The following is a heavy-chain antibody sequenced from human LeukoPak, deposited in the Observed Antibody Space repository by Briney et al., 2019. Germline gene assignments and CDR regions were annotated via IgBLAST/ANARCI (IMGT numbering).Heavy chain of an antibody. Sequence: GGSLRLSCAASGVTFSSYEMNWVRQAPGKGLECVSYISSSGGTISYADSVKGRFTISRDNAKNALYLQMNSLRAEDTANYYCARGGNWFDPWGQGTLVTVSS. D-gene: IGHD3-16*01. CDR1: GVTFSSYE. CDR2: ISSSGGTI. CDR3: ARGGNWFDP. J-gene: IGHJ5*02. V-gene: IGHV3-48*03.